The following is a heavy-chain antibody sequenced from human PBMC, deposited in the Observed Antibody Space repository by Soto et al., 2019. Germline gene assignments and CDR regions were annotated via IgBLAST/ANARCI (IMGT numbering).Heavy chain of an antibody. Sequence: QVQLVESGGGVVQPGRSLRLSCAASGFTFSSYGMHWVRQAPGKGLEWVAVIWYDGSNKYYADSVKGRFTISRDNSKNTLYLQMNSLRAEDTAVYYCARDPVFSLVPAATVTTLDYWGQGTLVTVSS. CDR3: ARDPVFSLVPAATVTTLDY. D-gene: IGHD2-2*01. CDR2: IWYDGSNK. CDR1: GFTFSSYG. V-gene: IGHV3-33*01. J-gene: IGHJ4*02.